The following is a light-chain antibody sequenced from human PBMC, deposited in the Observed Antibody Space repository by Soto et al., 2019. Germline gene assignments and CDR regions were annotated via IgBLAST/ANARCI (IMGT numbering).Light chain of an antibody. CDR3: QQYSDYSALGLT. J-gene: IGKJ4*01. Sequence: DIQLTQSPSALSASIGDRVTITCRASQPVITSLAWYQHKPGEAPKLLIYDASILQTGVPSRFNGYASGTELTLTVTSVQADDFATYYCQQYSDYSALGLTFGGGTK. CDR2: DAS. V-gene: IGKV1-5*01. CDR1: QPVITS.